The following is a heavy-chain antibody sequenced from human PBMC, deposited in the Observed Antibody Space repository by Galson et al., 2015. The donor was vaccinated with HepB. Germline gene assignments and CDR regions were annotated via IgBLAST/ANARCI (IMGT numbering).Heavy chain of an antibody. CDR2: INPNSGGT. Sequence: SVKVSCKASGYTFTGYYMHWVRQAPGQGLEWMGWINPNSGGTNYAQKSQGWVTMTRDTSISTAYMELSRLRSDDTAVYYCARGSPLGAFDIWGQGTMVTVSS. CDR1: GYTFTGYY. J-gene: IGHJ3*02. CDR3: ARGSPLGAFDI. V-gene: IGHV1-2*04.